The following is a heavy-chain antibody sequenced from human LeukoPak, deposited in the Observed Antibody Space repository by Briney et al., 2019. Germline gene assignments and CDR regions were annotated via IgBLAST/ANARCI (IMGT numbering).Heavy chain of an antibody. V-gene: IGHV1-46*01. CDR1: VYTFTIYF. CDR2: INPSGGST. Sequence: ASVNVSCTASVYTFTIYFIHWVRHAPGQGLEWMGIINPSGGSTNYAQKFQGRVTMTRDTSTSTVYMELSSLRSEDTAVYYCATAKFGGNSYFDYWGQGTLVTVSS. CDR3: ATAKFGGNSYFDY. J-gene: IGHJ4*02. D-gene: IGHD4-23*01.